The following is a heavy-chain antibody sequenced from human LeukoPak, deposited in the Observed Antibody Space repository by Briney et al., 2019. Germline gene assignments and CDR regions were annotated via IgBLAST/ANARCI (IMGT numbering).Heavy chain of an antibody. CDR2: ISGTGGST. CDR3: AKDGDYGGNYGMDV. D-gene: IGHD4-23*01. V-gene: IGHV3-23*01. J-gene: IGHJ6*02. Sequence: GGSLRLSCAASGFTFSSYAMNWVRQAPGKGLEWVSAISGTGGSTYYADSVKGRFTISRDNSKNTLYLQMNSLRAEDTAVYYCAKDGDYGGNYGMDVWGQGTTVTVSS. CDR1: GFTFSSYA.